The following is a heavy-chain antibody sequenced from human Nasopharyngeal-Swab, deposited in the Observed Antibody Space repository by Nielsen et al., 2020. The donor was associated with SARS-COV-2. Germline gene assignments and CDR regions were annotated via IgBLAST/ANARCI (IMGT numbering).Heavy chain of an antibody. J-gene: IGHJ5*02. CDR2: ISYDGSNK. CDR1: GFTFSTYA. D-gene: IGHD5-24*01. V-gene: IGHV3-30-3*01. Sequence: GESLKISCAASGFTFSTYAMHWVRQAPGKGLEWVAFISYDGSNKYYADSVKGRFTISRDNSKNTLYLQMNSLRAEDTAEYYCASTGQRDWLDPWGQGTLVTVSS. CDR3: ASTGQRDWLDP.